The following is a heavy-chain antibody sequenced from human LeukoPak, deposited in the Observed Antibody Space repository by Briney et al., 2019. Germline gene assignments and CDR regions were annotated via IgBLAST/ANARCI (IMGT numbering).Heavy chain of an antibody. V-gene: IGHV1-18*01. D-gene: IGHD3-3*01. J-gene: IGHJ3*02. CDR1: GYTFTSYG. CDR2: ISAYNGNT. Sequence: ASVKVSCKASGYTFTSYGISWVRRAPGQGLEWMGWISAYNGNTNYAQKLQGRVTMTTDTSTSTVYMELRSLRSDDTAVYYCARDGTGTYYDFWSGYQGAFDIWGQGTMVTVSS. CDR3: ARDGTGTYYDFWSGYQGAFDI.